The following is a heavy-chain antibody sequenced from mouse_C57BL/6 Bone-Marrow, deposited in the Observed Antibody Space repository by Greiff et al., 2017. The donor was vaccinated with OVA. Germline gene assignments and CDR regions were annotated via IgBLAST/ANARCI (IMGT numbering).Heavy chain of an antibody. CDR3: ARTLVTTVVARAMDY. V-gene: IGHV2-2*01. Sequence: VQLQQSGPGLVQPSQSLSITCTVSGFSLTRYGVHWVRQSPGKGLEWLGVIWSGGSTDYNAAFLSSMRISKDNSKSQIFFKMNCLQAYDTAIYYCARTLVTTVVARAMDYWGQGTSVTVSS. J-gene: IGHJ4*01. D-gene: IGHD1-1*01. CDR2: IWSGGST. CDR1: GFSLTRYG.